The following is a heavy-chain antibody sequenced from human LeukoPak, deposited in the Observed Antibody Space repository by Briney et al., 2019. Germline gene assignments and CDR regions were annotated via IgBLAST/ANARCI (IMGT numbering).Heavy chain of an antibody. D-gene: IGHD3-22*01. V-gene: IGHV1-69*13. CDR1: GGTFSSYA. Sequence: SVKVSCKASGGTFSSYAISWVRQAPGQGLEWMGGIIPIFGTANYAQKFQGRVTITADESTSTAYMELSSLRSEDTAVYYCAREGQETYYYDSSGYYPFDYWGQGTLVTVSS. CDR2: IIPIFGTA. CDR3: AREGQETYYYDSSGYYPFDY. J-gene: IGHJ4*02.